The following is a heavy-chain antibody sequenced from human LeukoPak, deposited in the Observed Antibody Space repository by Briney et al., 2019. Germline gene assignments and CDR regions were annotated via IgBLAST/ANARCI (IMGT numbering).Heavy chain of an antibody. CDR2: INRSGST. D-gene: IGHD1-14*01. CDR3: AGGLPYSRTYYFDY. Sequence: SETLSLTCAVYGGSFSGYNWSWIRQPPGKGLEWIGEINRSGSTNSNPSLKSRVTISVDTSENQFSLRLTSVTAADTAVYYCAGGLPYSRTYYFDYWGQGTLVTVSS. CDR1: GGSFSGYN. V-gene: IGHV4-34*01. J-gene: IGHJ4*02.